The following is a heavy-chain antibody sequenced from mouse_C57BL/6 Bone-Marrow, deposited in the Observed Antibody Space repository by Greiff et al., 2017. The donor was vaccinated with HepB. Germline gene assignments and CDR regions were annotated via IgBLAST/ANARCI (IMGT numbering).Heavy chain of an antibody. CDR2: IDPENGDT. CDR1: GFNIKDDY. J-gene: IGHJ2*01. V-gene: IGHV14-4*01. Sequence: VQLQQSGAELVRPGASVKLSCTASGFNIKDDYMHWVKQRPEQGLEWIGWIDPENGDTEYASKFQGKATITADTSSNTAYLQLSSLTSEDTAVYYCTRTGTRDYWGQGTTLTVSS. D-gene: IGHD4-1*01. CDR3: TRTGTRDY.